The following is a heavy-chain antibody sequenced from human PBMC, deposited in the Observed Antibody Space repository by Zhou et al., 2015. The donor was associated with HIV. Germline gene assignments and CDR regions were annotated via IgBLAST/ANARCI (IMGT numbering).Heavy chain of an antibody. J-gene: IGHJ4*02. CDR3: ASSDTAMVIYYFDY. D-gene: IGHD5-18*01. CDR1: GGTFSSYA. V-gene: IGHV1-69*01. CDR2: IIPIFGTA. Sequence: QVQLVQSGAEVKKPGSSVKVSCKASGGTFSSYAISWVRQAPGQGLEWMGGIIPIFGTANYAQKFQGRVTITADESTSTAYMELSSLRSEDTAVYYCASSDTAMVIYYFDYWGQGTLVTVSS.